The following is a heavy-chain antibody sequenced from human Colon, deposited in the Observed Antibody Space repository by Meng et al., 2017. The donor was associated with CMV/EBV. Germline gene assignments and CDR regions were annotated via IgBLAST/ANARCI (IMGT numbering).Heavy chain of an antibody. Sequence: GESLKISCAASGITFSSYAMSWVRQAPGKGLEWVSDVTGSGGNTYYADSVRGRFTVSRDNSKNTVYLQMNSLRAEDTAVYYCAKGVDIVGATPGFGDYWGQGTLVTVSS. CDR1: GITFSSYA. CDR3: AKGVDIVGATPGFGDY. D-gene: IGHD1-26*01. V-gene: IGHV3-23*01. J-gene: IGHJ4*02. CDR2: VTGSGGNT.